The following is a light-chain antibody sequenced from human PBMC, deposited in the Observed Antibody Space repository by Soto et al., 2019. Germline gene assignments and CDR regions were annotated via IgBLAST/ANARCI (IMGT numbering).Light chain of an antibody. Sequence: QPVLTQPPSVSGAPGQRVTISCTGSSSNIGAGYDVHWYQQLPGTSPKLLIYGINNRPSGVPDRFSGSKSGTSASLAITGLQAEDEADYYCQSYDSSLSGFWVFGGGTKLTVL. CDR3: QSYDSSLSGFWV. J-gene: IGLJ3*02. CDR2: GIN. V-gene: IGLV1-40*01. CDR1: SSNIGAGYD.